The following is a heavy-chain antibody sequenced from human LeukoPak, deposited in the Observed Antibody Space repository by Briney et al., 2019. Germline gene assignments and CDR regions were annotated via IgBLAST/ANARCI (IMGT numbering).Heavy chain of an antibody. D-gene: IGHD1-26*01. CDR1: GFTVSGNY. V-gene: IGHV3-66*02. Sequence: GGSLRLSCAASGFTVSGNYMSWVRRAPGKGLELGSVIYSGGDTYYADSVKGRFTISRDNSKNTLYLQMNSLRAEDTTVYYCARDQPGRGATDYWGQGTLVTVSS. CDR3: ARDQPGRGATDY. J-gene: IGHJ4*02. CDR2: IYSGGDT.